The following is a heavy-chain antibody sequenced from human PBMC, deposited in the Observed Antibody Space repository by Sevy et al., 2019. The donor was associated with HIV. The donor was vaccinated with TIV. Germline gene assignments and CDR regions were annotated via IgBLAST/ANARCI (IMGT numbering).Heavy chain of an antibody. Sequence: GGSLRLSCAASGFTFSRYWMSCVRQTPGKGLEWVANIKQDGSEKYYVDSVKGRFTISRDNAKNSLYLQMNSLRAEDTAVYYCARVRDDSSGDHLDYWGQGTLVTVS. CDR1: GFTFSRYW. D-gene: IGHD3-22*01. V-gene: IGHV3-7*01. CDR2: IKQDGSEK. CDR3: ARVRDDSSGDHLDY. J-gene: IGHJ4*02.